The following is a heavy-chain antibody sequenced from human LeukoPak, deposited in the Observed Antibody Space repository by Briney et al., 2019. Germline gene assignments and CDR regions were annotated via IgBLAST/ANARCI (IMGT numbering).Heavy chain of an antibody. CDR1: GGSFSGYY. D-gene: IGHD3-3*01. CDR2: INHSGST. V-gene: IGHV4-34*01. Sequence: SETLSLTCAVYGGSFSGYYWSWIRQPPGKGLEWIGEINHSGSTNYNPSLKSRVTISVDTSKNQFSLKLSSVTAADTAVYYCAGVATIFGVVMEAYYYYYGMDVWGQGTTVTVSS. CDR3: AGVATIFGVVMEAYYYYYGMDV. J-gene: IGHJ6*02.